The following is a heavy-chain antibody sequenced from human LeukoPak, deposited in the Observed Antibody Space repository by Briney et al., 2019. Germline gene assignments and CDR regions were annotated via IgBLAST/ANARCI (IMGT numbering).Heavy chain of an antibody. Sequence: TPSETLSLTCTVSGGSISSSSYYWGWIRQPPGKGLEWIGIINYSGNSYSSPSLKGRVAISVDTSKNQFSLKLSSVTAADTAVYYCARRLIVMVAAKRGAYFDSWGQGTLVTVSS. D-gene: IGHD2-15*01. CDR2: INYSGNS. J-gene: IGHJ4*02. V-gene: IGHV4-39*01. CDR1: GGSISSSSYY. CDR3: ARRLIVMVAAKRGAYFDS.